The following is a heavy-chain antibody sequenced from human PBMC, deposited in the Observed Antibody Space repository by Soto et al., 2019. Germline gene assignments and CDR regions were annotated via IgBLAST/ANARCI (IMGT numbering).Heavy chain of an antibody. CDR3: ARSKSPVVVTAIPHAFDI. CDR1: GGTFSSYA. D-gene: IGHD2-21*02. V-gene: IGHV1-69*13. Sequence: WASVKVSCKASGGTFSSYAISWVRLAPGQGLEWMGGIIPIFGTANYAQKFQGRVTITADESTSTAYMELSSLRSEDTAVYYCARSKSPVVVTAIPHAFDISGQGTMVTVSS. CDR2: IIPIFGTA. J-gene: IGHJ3*02.